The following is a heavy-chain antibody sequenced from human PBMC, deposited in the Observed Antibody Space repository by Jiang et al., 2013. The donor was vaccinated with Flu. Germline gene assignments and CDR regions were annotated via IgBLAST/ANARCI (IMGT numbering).Heavy chain of an antibody. CDR1: GYTFTSYG. Sequence: GAEVKKPGASVKVSCKASGYTFTSYGISWVRQAPGQGLEWMGWFSAYNGNTNYAQKLQGRVTMATDTSTSTAYMELRSLRSDDTAVYYCARVEVGVWFGELLPPHFDYWGQGTLVTVSS. V-gene: IGHV1-18*01. D-gene: IGHD3-10*01. CDR3: ARVEVGVWFGELLPPHFDY. J-gene: IGHJ4*02. CDR2: FSAYNGNT.